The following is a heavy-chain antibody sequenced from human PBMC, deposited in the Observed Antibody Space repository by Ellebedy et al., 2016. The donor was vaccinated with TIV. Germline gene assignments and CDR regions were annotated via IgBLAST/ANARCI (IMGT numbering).Heavy chain of an antibody. CDR3: ASPSYCSGDTCTSLFDY. CDR2: ISSGSTYI. D-gene: IGHD2-15*01. CDR1: GFFFSDYC. Sequence: GGSLRLXXSASGFFFSDYCTNWVRQAPGKGLEWVSSISSGSTYIFYADSVKGRFTISRDNPTDSLYLQMNSLRAEDTAVYYCASPSYCSGDTCTSLFDYWGQGTLVTVSS. V-gene: IGHV3-21*01. J-gene: IGHJ4*02.